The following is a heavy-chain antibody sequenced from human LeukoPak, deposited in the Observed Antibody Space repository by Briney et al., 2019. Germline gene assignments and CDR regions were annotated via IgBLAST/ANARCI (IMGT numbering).Heavy chain of an antibody. Sequence: GGSLRLSCAASGFTFSSYRMNWVRQAPGKGLEWVSAISGSGGSTYYADSVRGRFTISRDNSKNTLYLQLNSLRVEDTAVYYCAKDRGGWYTDFDYWGQGTLVTVSS. CDR3: AKDRGGWYTDFDY. V-gene: IGHV3-23*01. J-gene: IGHJ4*02. CDR2: ISGSGGST. D-gene: IGHD6-19*01. CDR1: GFTFSSYR.